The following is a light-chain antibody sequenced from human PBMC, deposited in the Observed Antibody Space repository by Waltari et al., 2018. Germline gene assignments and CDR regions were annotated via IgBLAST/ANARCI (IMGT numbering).Light chain of an antibody. CDR2: WAS. J-gene: IGKJ3*01. CDR1: QRVLYSSNNKNY. Sequence: DIVMTQSPDSLAVSLGERATINCKSSQRVLYSSNNKNYLAWYQQKPGQPPKLLIYWASTREAGVPDRFSGSGSGTDFTLTISSLQAEDVAVYYCQQYYSPFTFGPGTKVDIK. V-gene: IGKV4-1*01. CDR3: QQYYSPFT.